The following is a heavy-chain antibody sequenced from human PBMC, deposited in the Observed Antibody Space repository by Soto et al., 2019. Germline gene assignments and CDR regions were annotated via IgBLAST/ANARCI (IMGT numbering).Heavy chain of an antibody. V-gene: IGHV3-53*01. CDR1: GFTVSSTY. CDR2: IESGGST. Sequence: GGSLRLSCSASGFTVSSTYMSWVRQAPGMGLEWVAVIESGGSTHYADSVKGRFTISRDIPKNMIYLQLHTLRAEDTAVYYCAKDLGPLRLLNYYFYGLDVCGQGPTVTVYS. D-gene: IGHD2-15*01. J-gene: IGHJ6*02. CDR3: AKDLGPLRLLNYYFYGLDV.